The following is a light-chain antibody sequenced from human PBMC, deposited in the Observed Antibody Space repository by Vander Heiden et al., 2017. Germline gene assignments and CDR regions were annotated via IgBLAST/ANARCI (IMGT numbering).Light chain of an antibody. V-gene: IGKV4-1*01. Sequence: DLVMTQSPDSLAASLGERATINCKSSQSVLYSSNNKNYLAWYQQKPGQPPKLLIYWASTRESGVPDRFSGSGSGTDFTLTISSLQAEDVAVYYCQQYYSTHSFGHGTKVDIK. CDR3: QQYYSTHS. CDR1: QSVLYSSNNKNY. CDR2: WAS. J-gene: IGKJ3*01.